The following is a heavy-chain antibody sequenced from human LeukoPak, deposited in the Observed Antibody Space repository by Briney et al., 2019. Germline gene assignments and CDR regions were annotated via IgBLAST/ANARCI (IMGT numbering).Heavy chain of an antibody. CDR2: ISSSSSYI. Sequence: PGGSLRLSCEASGFTFSSFSMNWVRQAPGKGLEWVSSISSSSSYIYYADSVKGRFTISRDNAKNSLYLQMNSLRAEDTAVYYCARSVLLWFGELFIFDYWGQGTLVTVSS. CDR1: GFTFSSFS. D-gene: IGHD3-10*01. V-gene: IGHV3-21*01. CDR3: ARSVLLWFGELFIFDY. J-gene: IGHJ4*02.